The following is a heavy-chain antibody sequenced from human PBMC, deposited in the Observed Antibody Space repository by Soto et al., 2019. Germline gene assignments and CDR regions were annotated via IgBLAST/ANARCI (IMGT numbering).Heavy chain of an antibody. D-gene: IGHD6-13*01. CDR3: ARHRYSSSWPYYYYGMDV. V-gene: IGHV5-51*01. CDR2: IYPGDSDT. CDR1: GYSFTSYW. Sequence: EESLKISCNGSGYSFTSYWIGWVRQMPWKGLEWMGIIYPGDSDTRYSPSFQGQVTISADKSISTAYLQWSSLKASDTAMYYCARHRYSSSWPYYYYGMDVWGQGTTVTVSS. J-gene: IGHJ6*02.